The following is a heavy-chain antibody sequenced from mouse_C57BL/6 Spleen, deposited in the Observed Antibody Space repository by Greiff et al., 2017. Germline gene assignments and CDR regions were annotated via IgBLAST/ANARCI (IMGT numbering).Heavy chain of an antibody. V-gene: IGHV1-81*01. CDR1: GYTFTSYG. J-gene: IGHJ2*01. Sequence: QVQLQQSGAELARPGASVKLSCKASGYTFTSYGISWVKQRTGQGLEWIGEIYPRSGNTYYNEKFKGKATLTADKSSSTAYMERRSLTYDDSDVYFCARIETVVAPDYWGKGTTLTVSS. CDR2: IYPRSGNT. CDR3: ARIETVVAPDY. D-gene: IGHD1-1*01.